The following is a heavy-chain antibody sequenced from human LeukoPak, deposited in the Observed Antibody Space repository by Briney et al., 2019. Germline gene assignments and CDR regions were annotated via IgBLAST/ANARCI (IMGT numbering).Heavy chain of an antibody. V-gene: IGHV1-8*03. J-gene: IGHJ5*02. CDR3: ARDNSVGDVAWWFDP. Sequence: ASVKVSCKASGYTFTSYDIKWVRQAPGQGLEWMGWMNPKSGNTGYAQKFQGRVTITRKTSISTAYMELSSLRSEDTAVYYCARDNSVGDVAWWFDPWGQGTLVTVSS. D-gene: IGHD1-26*01. CDR1: GYTFTSYD. CDR2: MNPKSGNT.